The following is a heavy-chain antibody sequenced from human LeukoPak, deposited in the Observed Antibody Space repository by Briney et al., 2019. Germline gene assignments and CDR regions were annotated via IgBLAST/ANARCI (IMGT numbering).Heavy chain of an antibody. J-gene: IGHJ5*02. Sequence: SETLSLTCTVSGDSISSGGFHWSWIRQHPGKGLEWIGYIYYSGTTYYNPSLKSRVSLSVDTSQNQFSLQLRSVTAADTAVYYCARGYGDYDNWFDPWGQGTLVTVSS. CDR1: GDSISSGGFH. CDR3: ARGYGDYDNWFDP. CDR2: IYYSGTT. V-gene: IGHV4-31*03. D-gene: IGHD4-17*01.